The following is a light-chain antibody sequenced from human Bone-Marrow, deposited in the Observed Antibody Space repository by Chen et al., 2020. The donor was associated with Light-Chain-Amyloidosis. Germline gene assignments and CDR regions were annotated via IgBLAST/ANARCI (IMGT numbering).Light chain of an antibody. J-gene: IGKJ4*01. CDR3: QQYGTSPLT. CDR1: QTISSNY. CDR2: GSS. V-gene: IGKV3-20*01. Sequence: EIVLTQSPGTLSLSPGEGANLSCRASQTISSNYLTWYQQKFGQAPRLLIYGSSSRATGIPDRFTGSGSGTDFTLTINRLEPGDFAMYYCQQYGTSPLTFGGGTEVEIK.